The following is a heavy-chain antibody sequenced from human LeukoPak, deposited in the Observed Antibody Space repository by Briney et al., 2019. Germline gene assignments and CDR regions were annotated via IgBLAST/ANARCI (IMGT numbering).Heavy chain of an antibody. CDR1: GGSSSGYY. D-gene: IGHD3-22*01. J-gene: IGHJ5*02. V-gene: IGHV4-34*01. CDR2: INHSGST. Sequence: PSETLSLTCAVYGGSSSGYYWSWIRQPPGKGLEWIGEINHSGSTNYNPSLKSRVTISVDTSKNQFSLKLSSVTAADTAVYYCARGYYYDSSGYTGNWFDPWGQGTLVTVSS. CDR3: ARGYYYDSSGYTGNWFDP.